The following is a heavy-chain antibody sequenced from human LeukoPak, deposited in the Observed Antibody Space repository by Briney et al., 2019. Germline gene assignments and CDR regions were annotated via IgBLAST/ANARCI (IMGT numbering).Heavy chain of an antibody. CDR3: ARIGYSSSSLDF. CDR2: IKQDGSVK. J-gene: IGHJ4*02. D-gene: IGHD6-6*01. CDR1: GFPFTNYW. Sequence: PGESLRLSCATSGFPFTNYWMTWVRQAPGKGLEWVANIKQDGSVKYYVDSVKGRFTISRDNAKNSLYLQMISLRAEDTAVYKCARIGYSSSSLDFWGRGTLVTVSS. V-gene: IGHV3-7*03.